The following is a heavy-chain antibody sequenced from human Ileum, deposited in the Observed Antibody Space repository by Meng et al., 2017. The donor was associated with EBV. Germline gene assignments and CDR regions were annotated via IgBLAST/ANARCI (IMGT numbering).Heavy chain of an antibody. CDR3: ARGSGAGGRDWFDP. Sequence: QGQRVQSGAEGKKPGASVKVACKASGYTFINHDIDWFRQAPGQGLEWMGWMNSNSGNTGYGQKFQDRVTMTRNTSISTAYMELSSLTSEDTALYYCARGSGAGGRDWFDPWGQGTLVTVSS. D-gene: IGHD3-16*01. CDR1: GYTFINHD. V-gene: IGHV1-8*02. J-gene: IGHJ5*02. CDR2: MNSNSGNT.